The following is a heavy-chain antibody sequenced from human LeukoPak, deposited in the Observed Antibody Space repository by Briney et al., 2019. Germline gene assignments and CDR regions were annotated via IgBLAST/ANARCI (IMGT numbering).Heavy chain of an antibody. V-gene: IGHV3-23*01. D-gene: IGHD5-12*01. CDR2: ISGNSGRT. Sequence: PGGSLRLSCAASGFTFSSYAMSWVRQAPGKGLEWVSSISGNSGRTYYADSVKGRFSISRDNSNNTLYLQMNSLRAEDAAVYYCAKTSRGYSGYDSPFDYWGQGTLVTVSS. J-gene: IGHJ4*02. CDR1: GFTFSSYA. CDR3: AKTSRGYSGYDSPFDY.